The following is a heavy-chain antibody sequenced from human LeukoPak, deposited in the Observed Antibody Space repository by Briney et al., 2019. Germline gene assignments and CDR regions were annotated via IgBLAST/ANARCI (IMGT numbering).Heavy chain of an antibody. Sequence: AGGSLRLSCAASGFTFSDYYMSWIRQAPGKGLEWVSNISSSGSTIYYADSVKGRFTISRDNAKNSLYLQMNSLRAEDTAVYYCARDLYGGNSYSDYWGQGTLVTVSS. D-gene: IGHD2-21*02. CDR2: ISSSGSTI. CDR1: GFTFSDYY. V-gene: IGHV3-11*01. J-gene: IGHJ4*02. CDR3: ARDLYGGNSYSDY.